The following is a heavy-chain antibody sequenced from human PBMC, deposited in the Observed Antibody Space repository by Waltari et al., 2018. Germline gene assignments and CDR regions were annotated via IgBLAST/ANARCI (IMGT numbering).Heavy chain of an antibody. J-gene: IGHJ4*02. V-gene: IGHV3-74*01. CDR2: VTIDGSST. CDR3: ARDGHGTVDFDL. CDR1: GFTFGSSW. Sequence: EVQLVESGGGVVQPGGSLRLSCAASGFTFGSSWMHWVRQSPGKGLVWVSRVTIDGSSTTYADSVKGRFTISRDNARNTLYLQMNSLRAEDTAVYYCARDGHGTVDFDLWGQGTVVTVSS.